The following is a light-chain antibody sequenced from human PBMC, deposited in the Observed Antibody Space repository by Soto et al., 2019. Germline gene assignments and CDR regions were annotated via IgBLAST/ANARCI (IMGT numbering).Light chain of an antibody. CDR2: DAS. J-gene: IGKJ3*01. V-gene: IGKV3-11*01. CDR1: QSVRRY. CDR3: QQRSDWPRVT. Sequence: EIVLTQSPATLSLSPGERATLSCRASQSVRRYLAWYQQKPGQAPRLLISDASNRATGIPARFSGSGSGTDFTLTISSLEREDFAVYYCQQRSDWPRVTFGPGTKVDIK.